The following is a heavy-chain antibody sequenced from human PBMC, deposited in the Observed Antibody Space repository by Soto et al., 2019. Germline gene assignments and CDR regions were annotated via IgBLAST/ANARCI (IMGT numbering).Heavy chain of an antibody. CDR2: ISYDGSNK. CDR3: AKDRYDFWSGYPNPYFDY. D-gene: IGHD3-3*01. Sequence: GGSLRLSCAASGFTFSSYGMHWVRQAPGKGLEWVAVISYDGSNKYYADSVKGRFTISRDNSKNTLYLQMNSLRAEDTAVYYCAKDRYDFWSGYPNPYFDYWGQGTLVTVSS. CDR1: GFTFSSYG. J-gene: IGHJ4*02. V-gene: IGHV3-30*18.